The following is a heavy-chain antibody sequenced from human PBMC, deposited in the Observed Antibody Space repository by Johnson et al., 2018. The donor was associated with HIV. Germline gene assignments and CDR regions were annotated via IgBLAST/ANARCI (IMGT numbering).Heavy chain of an antibody. CDR3: ARSVVVTAQSGIYAFDI. J-gene: IGHJ3*02. CDR1: GFTISSKY. CDR2: IYIGGST. V-gene: IGHV3-66*01. D-gene: IGHD2-21*02. Sequence: VQLVESGGGLVQPGGSLRLSCAASGFTISSKYFNWVRQAPGKGLEWVSVIYIGGSTYYADSVKGRFTISRDNSKNTLYLQMNSLRAEDTAVYYCARSVVVTAQSGIYAFDIWGQGTMVTVSS.